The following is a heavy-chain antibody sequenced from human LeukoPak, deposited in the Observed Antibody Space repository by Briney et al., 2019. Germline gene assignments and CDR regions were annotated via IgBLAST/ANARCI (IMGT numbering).Heavy chain of an antibody. V-gene: IGHV3-7*01. D-gene: IGHD3-10*01. CDR1: GFTFSSYS. CDR3: ARGDDMGVRGVIAFDY. Sequence: GGSLRLSCAASGFTFSSYSMNWVRQAPGKGLEWVANIKQDGSEKYYVDSVKGRFTISRDNAKNSLYLQMNSLRAEDTAVYYCARGDDMGVRGVIAFDYWGQGTLVTVSS. CDR2: IKQDGSEK. J-gene: IGHJ4*02.